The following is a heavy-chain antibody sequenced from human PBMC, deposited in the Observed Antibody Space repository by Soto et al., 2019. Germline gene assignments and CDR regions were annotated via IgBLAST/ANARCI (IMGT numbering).Heavy chain of an antibody. V-gene: IGHV3-7*04. D-gene: IGHD3-22*01. CDR3: ARGDYYDTSGPFSDAFDI. Sequence: PGGSLRLSCAASGFTFSSYWMSWARQAPGKGLEWVANIKQDGSEKYYVDSVKGRFTISRDNAKTSLYLQMNSLRAEDTAVYYCARGDYYDTSGPFSDAFDIWGQGTMVTVSS. CDR1: GFTFSSYW. J-gene: IGHJ3*02. CDR2: IKQDGSEK.